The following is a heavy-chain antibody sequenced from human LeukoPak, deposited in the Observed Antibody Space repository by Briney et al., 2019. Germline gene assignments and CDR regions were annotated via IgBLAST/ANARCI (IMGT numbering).Heavy chain of an antibody. D-gene: IGHD2-15*01. V-gene: IGHV4-39*01. CDR1: GGSISSSSYY. CDR3: ARVVVVVAATRYYYYGMDV. J-gene: IGHJ6*02. CDR2: IFYSGST. Sequence: PSETLSLTCTVSGGSISSSSYYWGWIRQTPGKGLQWIGNIFYSGSTYYNPSLKSRITVTIDTSKSQFSLKLSSVSAADTAVYYCARVVVVVAATRYYYYGMDVWGQGTTVTVSS.